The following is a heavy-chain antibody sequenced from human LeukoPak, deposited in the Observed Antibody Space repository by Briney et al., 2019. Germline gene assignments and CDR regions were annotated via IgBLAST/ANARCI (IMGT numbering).Heavy chain of an antibody. CDR1: GFTFSSYA. CDR2: ISGSGGST. CDR3: TTDPRFWSGYYG. V-gene: IGHV3-23*01. D-gene: IGHD3-3*01. J-gene: IGHJ4*02. Sequence: GGSLRLSCAASGFTFSSYAMSWVRQAPGKGLEWVSAISGSGGSTYYADSVKGRFTISRDNSKNTLYLQMNSLKTEDTAVYYCTTDPRFWSGYYGWGQGTLVTVSS.